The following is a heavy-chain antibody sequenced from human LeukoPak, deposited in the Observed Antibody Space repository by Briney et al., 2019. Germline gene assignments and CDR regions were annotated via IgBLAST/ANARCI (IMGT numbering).Heavy chain of an antibody. Sequence: SVKVSCKASGGTFSSYAISWVRQAPGQGLEWMGGIIPIFGTANYAQKFQGRVTITADESTSTAYMELSSLRSEDTAVYYCARTDLGIVAFDYWGQGTLVTVSS. CDR3: ARTDLGIVAFDY. CDR1: GGTFSSYA. J-gene: IGHJ4*02. D-gene: IGHD2-2*03. CDR2: IIPIFGTA. V-gene: IGHV1-69*13.